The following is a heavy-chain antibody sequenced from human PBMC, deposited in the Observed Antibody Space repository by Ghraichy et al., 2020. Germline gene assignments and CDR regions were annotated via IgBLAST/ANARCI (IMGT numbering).Heavy chain of an antibody. CDR2: ISWNSGSI. CDR1: GFTFDDYA. J-gene: IGHJ6*02. Sequence: GGSLRLSCAASGFTFDDYAMHWVRQAPGKGLEWVSGISWNSGSIGYADPVKGRFTISRDNAKNSLYLQMNSLRAEDTALYYCAKDIGHGDYESHYGMDVWGQGTTVTVSS. D-gene: IGHD4-17*01. V-gene: IGHV3-9*01. CDR3: AKDIGHGDYESHYGMDV.